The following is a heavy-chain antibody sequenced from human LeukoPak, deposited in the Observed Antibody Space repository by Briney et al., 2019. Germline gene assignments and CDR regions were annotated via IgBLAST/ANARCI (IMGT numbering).Heavy chain of an antibody. Sequence: GESLKISCEGSGFTFTHYWIGWVRQMPGKGLQWMGIIYPGDSDARYSPSFQGQVTFSADKSISTAYLQWNSLKASDTAMYYCARHRRASGLYDAFDIWGQGTMVTVSS. CDR2: IYPGDSDA. D-gene: IGHD6-6*01. V-gene: IGHV5-51*01. CDR1: GFTFTHYW. J-gene: IGHJ3*02. CDR3: ARHRRASGLYDAFDI.